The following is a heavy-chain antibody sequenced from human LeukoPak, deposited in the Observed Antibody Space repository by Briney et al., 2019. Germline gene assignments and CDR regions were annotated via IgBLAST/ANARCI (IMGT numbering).Heavy chain of an antibody. CDR3: ARVVGATRPFDP. D-gene: IGHD1-26*01. V-gene: IGHV1-24*01. J-gene: IGHJ5*02. CDR1: GYTLTELS. CDR2: FDPEDGET. Sequence: ASVKVSCKVSGYTLTELSMHWVRQAPGKGLEWMGGFDPEDGETIYAQKFQGRVTMTRDTSTSTVYMELSSLRSEDTAVYYCARVVGATRPFDPWGQGTLVTVSS.